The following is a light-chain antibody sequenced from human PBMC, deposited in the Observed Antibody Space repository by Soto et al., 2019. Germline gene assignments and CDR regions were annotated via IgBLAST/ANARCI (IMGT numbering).Light chain of an antibody. CDR3: QQRSNWPLT. Sequence: EIVLTQSPATLSLSPGERATLSCRASQSVGTYLAWYQQKPGQAPRLLIYSASNRATGIPARFSGSGSGTDFTLTISSLEPEDFAVYYCQQRSNWPLTFGGGTKVEIK. CDR1: QSVGTY. CDR2: SAS. J-gene: IGKJ4*01. V-gene: IGKV3-11*01.